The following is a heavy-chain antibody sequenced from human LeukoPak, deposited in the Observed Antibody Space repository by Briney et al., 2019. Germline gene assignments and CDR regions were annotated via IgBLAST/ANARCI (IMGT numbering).Heavy chain of an antibody. CDR2: ISYDGSNK. Sequence: PGGSLRLSCAASGFTFSSYAMHWVRQAPGKGLEWVAVISYDGSNKHYADSVKGRFTISRDNSKNTLYLQMNSLRAEDTAVYYCARDKIAVAGKEFDYWGQGTLVTVSS. J-gene: IGHJ4*02. CDR1: GFTFSSYA. CDR3: ARDKIAVAGKEFDY. V-gene: IGHV3-30*04. D-gene: IGHD6-19*01.